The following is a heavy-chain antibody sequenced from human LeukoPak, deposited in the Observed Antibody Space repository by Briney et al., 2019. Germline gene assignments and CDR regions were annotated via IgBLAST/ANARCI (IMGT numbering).Heavy chain of an antibody. CDR2: ISYDGSNK. V-gene: IGHV3-30*18. CDR3: AKDTRSLPDSIDY. Sequence: GGSLRLSCAASGFTFSSYGMHWVREAPGKGLVWVAVISYDGSNKYYADSVKGRFTISRDNSKNTLYLQMNSLRAEDTAVYYCAKDTRSLPDSIDYWGQGTLVTVSS. J-gene: IGHJ4*02. D-gene: IGHD1-14*01. CDR1: GFTFSSYG.